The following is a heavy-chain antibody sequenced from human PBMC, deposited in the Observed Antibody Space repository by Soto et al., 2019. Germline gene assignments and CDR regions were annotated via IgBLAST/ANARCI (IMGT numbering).Heavy chain of an antibody. J-gene: IGHJ4*02. CDR1: GFTFSTYV. D-gene: IGHD1-26*01. CDR2: INGRSNYI. CDR3: AREDGIVGTTSAFDY. V-gene: IGHV3-21*01. Sequence: GGSLRLSCAASGFTFSTYVMNWVRQTPGKGLEWVSSINGRSNYIYYADSVKGRFTISRDNAKNSLYLQMNSLRAEDTAVYYCAREDGIVGTTSAFDYWGQGTPVTVSS.